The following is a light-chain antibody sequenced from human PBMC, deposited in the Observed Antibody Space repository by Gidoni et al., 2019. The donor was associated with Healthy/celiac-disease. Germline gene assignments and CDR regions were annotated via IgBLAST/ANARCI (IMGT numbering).Light chain of an antibody. CDR1: QSVLYSSNNKNY. Sequence: DIVMTQAPDSLAVSLGERATINCKSSQSVLYSSNNKNYLAWYHQKPGQPPKLLIYWASTRESGVPYRFSGSGSGTDFTLTISSLQAEDVAVYYCQQYYSTPWTFGQGTKVEIK. CDR3: QQYYSTPWT. J-gene: IGKJ1*01. CDR2: WAS. V-gene: IGKV4-1*01.